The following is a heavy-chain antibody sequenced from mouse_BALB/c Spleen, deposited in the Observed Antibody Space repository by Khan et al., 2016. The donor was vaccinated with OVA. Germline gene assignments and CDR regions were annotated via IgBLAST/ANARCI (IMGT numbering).Heavy chain of an antibody. CDR3: AREGPDYANYGAWFAY. CDR1: GYTFTSYT. J-gene: IGHJ3*01. CDR2: INPSNGYT. D-gene: IGHD2-1*01. V-gene: IGHV1-4*01. Sequence: QVQLQQSGAELARPGASVKMSCKASGYTFTSYTMHWVKQRPGQGLEWIGYINPSNGYTNYNQTFKDKATLTADTSSSTAYMQLSSLTSEDSAVYYCAREGPDYANYGAWFAYWGQGTLVTVSS.